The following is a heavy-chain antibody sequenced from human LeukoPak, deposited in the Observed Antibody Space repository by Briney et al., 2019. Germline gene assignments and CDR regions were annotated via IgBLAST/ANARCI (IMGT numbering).Heavy chain of an antibody. CDR1: GYTFTGYY. J-gene: IGHJ6*03. D-gene: IGHD3-10*01. V-gene: IGHV1-2*02. CDR3: ATLLVVRGVMGYYYYMDV. CDR2: INPNSGGT. Sequence: GASVKVSCKASGYTFTGYYMHWVRQAPGQGLEWMGWINPNSGGTDYAQKFQGRVTMTRDTSISTAYMELSRLRSDDTAVYYCATLLVVRGVMGYYYYMDVWGKGTTVTISS.